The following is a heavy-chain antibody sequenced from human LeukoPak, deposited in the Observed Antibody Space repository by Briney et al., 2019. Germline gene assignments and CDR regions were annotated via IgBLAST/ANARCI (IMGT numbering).Heavy chain of an antibody. CDR1: GFTFSSYS. CDR3: AREDGAMMTEAFDI. J-gene: IGHJ3*02. V-gene: IGHV3-21*01. CDR2: ISWSSSYI. D-gene: IGHD4/OR15-4a*01. Sequence: TGGSLRLSCAASGFTFSSYSMNWVRQAPGKGLEWVSSISWSSSYIYYADSVKGRFTISRDNAKNSLYLQMNSLRAEDTAVYYCAREDGAMMTEAFDIWGQGTMVTVSS.